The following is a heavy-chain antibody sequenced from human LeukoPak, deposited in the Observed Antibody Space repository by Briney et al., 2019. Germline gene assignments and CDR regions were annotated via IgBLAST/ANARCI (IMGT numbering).Heavy chain of an antibody. CDR2: ISADGSST. D-gene: IGHD3-9*01. Sequence: GGSLRLSCAASGFTFSSSWMQWVRQAPGKGLVWVSRISADGSSTSYADSVKGRFTISRDNSKNTLYLQMNSLRAEDTAVYYCARLDYDILTGYYYGMDVWGQGTTVTVSS. V-gene: IGHV3-74*01. J-gene: IGHJ6*02. CDR1: GFTFSSSW. CDR3: ARLDYDILTGYYYGMDV.